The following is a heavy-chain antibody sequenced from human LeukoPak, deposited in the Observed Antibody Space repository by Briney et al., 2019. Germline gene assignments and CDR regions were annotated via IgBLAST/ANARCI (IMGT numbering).Heavy chain of an antibody. CDR2: IYISGSS. Sequence: PSETLSLTCTVSGGSISSGSYYWSWIRQPAGKGLEWIGRIYISGSSNYNPSLKSRVTISIDTSKNQFSLKLSSVTAADTAVYYCARESSSWPEDWGQGTLVTASS. J-gene: IGHJ4*02. V-gene: IGHV4-61*02. CDR1: GGSISSGSYY. D-gene: IGHD6-13*01. CDR3: ARESSSWPED.